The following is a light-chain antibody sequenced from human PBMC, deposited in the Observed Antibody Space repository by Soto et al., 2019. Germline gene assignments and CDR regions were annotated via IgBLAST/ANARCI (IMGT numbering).Light chain of an antibody. J-gene: IGLJ2*01. CDR1: SGHSSYA. CDR2: LNSDGSH. CDR3: QTWGTGIVL. V-gene: IGLV4-69*01. Sequence: QLVLTQSPSASASLGASVKLTCTLRSGHSSYAIAWHQQQPEKGPRYLMKLNSDGSHSKGDGIPDRFSGSSSGAERYLTISSLQSEDEADYYCQTWGTGIVLFGGGTKLTVL.